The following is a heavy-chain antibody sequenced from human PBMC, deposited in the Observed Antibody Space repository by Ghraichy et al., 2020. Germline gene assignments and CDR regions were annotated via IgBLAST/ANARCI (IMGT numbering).Heavy chain of an antibody. CDR3: AGGMQRDYGSGSLFDY. V-gene: IGHV1-18*01. J-gene: IGHJ4*02. Sequence: ASVKVSCKASGYTFTSYGISWVRQAPGQGLEWMGWISAYNGNTNYAQKLQGRVTMTTDTSTSTAYMELRSLRSDDTAVYYCAGGMQRDYGSGSLFDYWGQGTLVTVSS. CDR1: GYTFTSYG. CDR2: ISAYNGNT. D-gene: IGHD3-10*01.